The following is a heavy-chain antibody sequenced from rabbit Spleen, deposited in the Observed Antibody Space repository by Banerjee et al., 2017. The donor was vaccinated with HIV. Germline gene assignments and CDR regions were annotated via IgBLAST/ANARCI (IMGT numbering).Heavy chain of an antibody. CDR1: GVSFSNNHY. CDR2: IEGGSSAFS. V-gene: IGHV1S40*01. CDR3: ARDTGSSFTSYGMDR. D-gene: IGHD8-1*01. Sequence: QSLEESGGDLVKPGASLPLTCTASGVSFSNNHYMCWVRQAPGKGLEWMGCIEGGSSAFSYVASWAKRRFSISKTSSTTVTLQMTSRTVADTATYFCARDTGSSFTSYGMDRWGQGTLVTVS. J-gene: IGHJ6*01.